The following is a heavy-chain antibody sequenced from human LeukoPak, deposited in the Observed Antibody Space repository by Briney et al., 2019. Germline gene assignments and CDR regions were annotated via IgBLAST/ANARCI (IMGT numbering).Heavy chain of an antibody. V-gene: IGHV4-34*01. J-gene: IGHJ3*02. D-gene: IGHD3-3*01. CDR2: INHSGST. Sequence: PSETLSLTCAVYGGSFSGYYWSWIRQPPGKGLEWIGEINHSGSTNYNPSLKSRVTISVDTSKNQFSLKLSSVTAADTAVYYCARDSTQSYYDFWSGYYSRPDAFDIWGQGTMVTVSS. CDR1: GGSFSGYY. CDR3: ARDSTQSYYDFWSGYYSRPDAFDI.